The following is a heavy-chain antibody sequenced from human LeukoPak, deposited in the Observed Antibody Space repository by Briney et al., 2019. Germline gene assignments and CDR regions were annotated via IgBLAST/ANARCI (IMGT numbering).Heavy chain of an antibody. CDR2: IYYSGST. J-gene: IGHJ4*02. V-gene: IGHV4-30-4*01. Sequence: PSETLSLTCTVSGGSISSGDYYWSWIRQPPGKGLEWIGYIYYSGSTYYNPSLKSRVTISVDTSKNQFSLKLSSVTAADTAVYYCARDNPYYDILTGYRAFYYWGQGTLVTVSS. D-gene: IGHD3-9*01. CDR3: ARDNPYYDILTGYRAFYY. CDR1: GGSISSGDYY.